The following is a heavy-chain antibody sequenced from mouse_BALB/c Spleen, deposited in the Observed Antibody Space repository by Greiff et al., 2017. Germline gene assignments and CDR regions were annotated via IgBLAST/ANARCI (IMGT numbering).Heavy chain of an antibody. D-gene: IGHD1-1*02. CDR1: GFTFSSFG. V-gene: IGHV5-17*02. CDR2: ISSGSSTI. CDR3: ARGGGWYFDV. J-gene: IGHJ1*01. Sequence: EVQGVESGGGLVQPGGSRKLSCAASGFTFSSFGMHWVRQAPEKGLEWVAYISSGSSTIYYADTVKGRFTISRDNPKNTLFLQMTSLRSEDTAMYYCARGGGWYFDVWGAGTTVTVSS.